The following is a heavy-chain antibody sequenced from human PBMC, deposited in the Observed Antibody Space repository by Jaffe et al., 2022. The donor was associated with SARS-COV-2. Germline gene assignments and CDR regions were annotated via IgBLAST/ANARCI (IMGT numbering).Heavy chain of an antibody. J-gene: IGHJ5*02. Sequence: QVQLVQSGAEVKKPGASVKVSCKASGYTFTSYAMHWVRQAPGQRLEWMGWINAGNGNTKYSQKFQGRVTITRDTSASTAYMELSSLRSEDTAVYYCARDLPVVVVAATYNWFDPWGQGTLVTVSS. V-gene: IGHV1-3*01. D-gene: IGHD2-15*01. CDR1: GYTFTSYA. CDR3: ARDLPVVVVAATYNWFDP. CDR2: INAGNGNT.